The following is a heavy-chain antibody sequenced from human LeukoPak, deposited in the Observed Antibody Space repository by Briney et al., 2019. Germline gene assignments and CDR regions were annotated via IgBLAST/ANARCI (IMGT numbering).Heavy chain of an antibody. CDR3: ASGGSDPRYYYYGTDV. CDR2: INAGNGNT. D-gene: IGHD3-16*01. J-gene: IGHJ6*02. Sequence: ASVKVSCKASGYTFTSYAMHWVRQAPGQRLEWMGWINAGNGNTKYSQRFQGRVTITRDTSASTAYKELSSLRSEDTAVYYCASGGSDPRYYYYGTDVWGQGTTVTVSS. V-gene: IGHV1-3*01. CDR1: GYTFTSYA.